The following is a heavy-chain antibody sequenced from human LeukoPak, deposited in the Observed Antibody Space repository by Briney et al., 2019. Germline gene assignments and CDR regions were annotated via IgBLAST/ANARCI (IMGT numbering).Heavy chain of an antibody. D-gene: IGHD3-10*01. J-gene: IGHJ4*02. CDR1: GGSISSYY. CDR3: ARDKWFGELSD. CDR2: IYYSGST. Sequence: SETLSLTCTVSGGSISSYYWSWIRQPPGKGLEWIGYIYYSGSTNYNPSLKSRVTISVDTSKNQFSLKLSSVTAADTAMYYCARDKWFGELSDWGQGTLVTVSS. V-gene: IGHV4-59*01.